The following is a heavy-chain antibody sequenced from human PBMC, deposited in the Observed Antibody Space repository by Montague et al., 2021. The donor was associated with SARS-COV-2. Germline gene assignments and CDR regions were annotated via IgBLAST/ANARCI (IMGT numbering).Heavy chain of an antibody. CDR3: ARAVTTGIDCFDP. Sequence: SETLSLTCTVSSGSISSHYWSWIRQPPGKGLEWIGYVNYGGSTNYNPSLKSRVSISLDTSKNQFSLRLNSVTAADTAVYYCARAVTTGIDCFDPWGRGTLVIVSS. D-gene: IGHD4-17*01. CDR1: SGSISSHY. J-gene: IGHJ5*02. CDR2: VNYGGST. V-gene: IGHV4-59*11.